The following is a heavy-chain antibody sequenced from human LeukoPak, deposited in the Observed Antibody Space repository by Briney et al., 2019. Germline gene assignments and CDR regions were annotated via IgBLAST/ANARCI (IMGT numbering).Heavy chain of an antibody. V-gene: IGHV1-2*02. CDR1: GYTFTAYY. CDR2: INPNSGGT. J-gene: IGHJ4*02. CDR3: ARVDLSVIDY. D-gene: IGHD3-9*01. Sequence: ASVKVSCKASGYTFTAYYIHWVRQAPGQGLEWMGWINPNSGGTNYAQKFQGRVTMTRDTSISTAYMELSRLKSDDTAVYYCARVDLSVIDYWGQGTLVTVSS.